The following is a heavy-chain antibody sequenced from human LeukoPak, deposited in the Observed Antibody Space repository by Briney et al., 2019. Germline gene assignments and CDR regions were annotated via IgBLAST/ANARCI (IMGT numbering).Heavy chain of an antibody. Sequence: GRSLRLSCAASGFTFSSYAMHWVRQAPGKGLEWVAVISYDGSEKYYADSVKGRFTISRDNSKNTLYLQMNSLRAEDTAVYYCARDLLDTYYYGSGSYEGPDYWGQGTLVTVSS. CDR1: GFTFSSYA. V-gene: IGHV3-30*04. J-gene: IGHJ4*02. D-gene: IGHD3-10*01. CDR3: ARDLLDTYYYGSGSYEGPDY. CDR2: ISYDGSEK.